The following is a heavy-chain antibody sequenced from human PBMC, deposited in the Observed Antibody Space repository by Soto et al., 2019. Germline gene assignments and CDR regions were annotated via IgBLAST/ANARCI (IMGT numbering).Heavy chain of an antibody. V-gene: IGHV4-31*03. CDR3: ARTTDAFDI. CDR1: GYSISNGGYY. CDR2: IYYSGST. D-gene: IGHD1-1*01. Sequence: QVQLQESGPGLVKPSQTLSLTCTVSGYSISNGGYYWSWIRQRPGEGLEWLGYIYYSGSTYYNPSLKNRPSISVDTSKNQFSLKVNSVTAADTAVYYCARTTDAFDIWGQGTMVTVSS. J-gene: IGHJ3*02.